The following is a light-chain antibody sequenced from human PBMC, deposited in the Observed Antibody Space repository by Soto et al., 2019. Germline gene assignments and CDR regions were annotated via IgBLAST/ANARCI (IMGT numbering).Light chain of an antibody. CDR1: SSDVGGYNY. Sequence: QSALTQPPSASGSPGQSVTISCTGTSSDVGGYNYVSWYQQHPGKAPKLMIYEVSKRPSGVPDRFSGSKSGNTASLTVSGLQAEDEADYYCSSYAGSNHWNFVTGTKVTVL. CDR2: EVS. CDR3: SSYAGSNHWN. J-gene: IGLJ1*01. V-gene: IGLV2-8*01.